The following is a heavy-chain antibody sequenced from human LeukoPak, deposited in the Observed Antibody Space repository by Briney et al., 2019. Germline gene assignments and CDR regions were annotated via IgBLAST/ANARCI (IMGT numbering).Heavy chain of an antibody. V-gene: IGHV4-59*01. CDR2: IYYSGST. D-gene: IGHD4-23*01. CDR3: ARTRGYGGNSPRAFDI. CDR1: GGSISSYH. J-gene: IGHJ3*02. Sequence: SETLSLTCTVSGGSISSYHWSWIRQPPGKGLEWIGYIYYSGSTNYNPSLKSRVTISVDTSKNQFSLKLSSVTAADTAVYYCARTRGYGGNSPRAFDIWGQGTMVTVSS.